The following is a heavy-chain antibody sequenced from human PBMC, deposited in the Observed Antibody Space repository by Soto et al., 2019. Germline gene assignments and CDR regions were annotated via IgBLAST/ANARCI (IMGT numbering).Heavy chain of an antibody. CDR2: ISGSGSST. V-gene: IGHV3-11*01. CDR1: GFTFSDYY. CDR3: GREPIWNYADY. Sequence: QVQLVESGGGLVKPGGSLRLSCVASGFTFSDYYMSWIRQAPGKGLEWISHISGSGSSTYYAASVKGRFTIARDNAKNSLYLQLNSLRAEDTALYYCGREPIWNYADYWCQGTLVTVSS. J-gene: IGHJ4*02. D-gene: IGHD1-7*01.